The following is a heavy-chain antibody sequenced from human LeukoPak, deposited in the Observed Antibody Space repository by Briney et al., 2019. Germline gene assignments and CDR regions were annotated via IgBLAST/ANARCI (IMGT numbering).Heavy chain of an antibody. CDR3: ARQVLHTAMDY. V-gene: IGHV4-39*01. D-gene: IGHD5-18*01. Sequence: SETLSLTCTVSGVSISSGSYHWDWIRQPPEKGLEWIGSIYDNGSTYYSPSLKSRVTISVDTSKNQFSLRLNSVTAADTAVYYCARQVLHTAMDYWGQGTLVSVSS. CDR2: IYDNGST. J-gene: IGHJ4*02. CDR1: GVSISSGSYH.